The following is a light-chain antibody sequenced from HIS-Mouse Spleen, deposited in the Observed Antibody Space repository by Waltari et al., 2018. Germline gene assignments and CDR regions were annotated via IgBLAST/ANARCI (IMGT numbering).Light chain of an antibody. CDR3: CSYAGSSTWV. J-gene: IGLJ3*02. Sequence: QSALTPPASVSGSPGQSITISCTGTSSDVGRYNLVSWYQQHPGTAPKLMIYDGSKRPSGVSNRFSGSKSGNTASLTISGLQAEDEADYYCCSYAGSSTWVFGGGTKLTVL. V-gene: IGLV2-23*01. CDR2: DGS. CDR1: SSDVGRYNL.